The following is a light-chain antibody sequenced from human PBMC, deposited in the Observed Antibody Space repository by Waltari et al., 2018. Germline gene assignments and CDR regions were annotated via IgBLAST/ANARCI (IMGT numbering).Light chain of an antibody. CDR1: QSLSST. CDR2: GAS. Sequence: EIVMTQSPATLSVSPGERATLSCRGSQSLSSTLAWYQQKPGQAPRLRIYGASTRATGIPARFSGSGSGTEFTLTISSLQSEDFAVYYCQQYNNWPLTFGGGTKVEIK. CDR3: QQYNNWPLT. V-gene: IGKV3-15*01. J-gene: IGKJ4*01.